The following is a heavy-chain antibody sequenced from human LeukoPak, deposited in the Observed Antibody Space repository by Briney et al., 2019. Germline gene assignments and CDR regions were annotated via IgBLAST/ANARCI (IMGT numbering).Heavy chain of an antibody. CDR2: ISAYDGDT. CDR3: ARARGAGTGVFDY. J-gene: IGHJ4*02. V-gene: IGHV1-18*01. CDR1: GYTFTNYG. D-gene: IGHD6-13*01. Sequence: GASVKVSCKASGYTFTNYGISWVRQAPGQGLEWMGWISAYDGDTNYAQKVQGRVAMTTDTSTSTAYMELRSLRSDDTAVYYCARARGAGTGVFDYWGQGTLVTVSS.